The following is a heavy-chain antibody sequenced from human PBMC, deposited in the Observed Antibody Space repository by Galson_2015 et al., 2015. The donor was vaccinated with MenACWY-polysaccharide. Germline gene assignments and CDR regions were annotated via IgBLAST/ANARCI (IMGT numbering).Heavy chain of an antibody. V-gene: IGHV4-61*01. Sequence: SLTCTVSGASVSGTTDYWSWLRQPPGKGLEWIGFMSSNGGANRNPSLKSRVTISIDTSKNQFSLRLNSVTAADTAMYYCAREPTYSGSFGWFDSWGQGTLFTVSP. CDR1: GASVSGTTDY. CDR2: MSSNGGA. CDR3: AREPTYSGSFGWFDS. D-gene: IGHD1-26*01. J-gene: IGHJ5*01.